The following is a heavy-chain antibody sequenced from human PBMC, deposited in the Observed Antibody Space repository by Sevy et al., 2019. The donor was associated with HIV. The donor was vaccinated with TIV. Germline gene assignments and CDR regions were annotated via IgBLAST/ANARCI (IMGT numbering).Heavy chain of an antibody. CDR3: ARHGMSETADY. Sequence: SETLSLTCTVSGGSMINYHWSWIRQPPGKGLEWIGFIYDSMTSKYNSSFMSRVSISGDPSKNQLSLRLNSVTAADTAVYYCARHGMSETADYWGQGLLVTVSS. V-gene: IGHV4-59*08. CDR1: GGSMINYH. D-gene: IGHD1-1*01. CDR2: IYDSMTS. J-gene: IGHJ4*02.